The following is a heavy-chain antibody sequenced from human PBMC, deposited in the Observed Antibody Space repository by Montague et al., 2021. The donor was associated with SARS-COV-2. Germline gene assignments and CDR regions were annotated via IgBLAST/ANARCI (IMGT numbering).Heavy chain of an antibody. J-gene: IGHJ4*02. CDR3: AKDTATIRIAVALMDV. Sequence: SLRLSCAASGFIFSNYAMTWVRQAPGKGLEWVSTMSGSGVRRDYADSVKGRFTISRDSSKNTLYLQMNSLRVEDTAVYYCAKDTATIRIAVALMDVWGQGTLVTVSS. CDR2: MSGSGVRR. D-gene: IGHD6-19*01. V-gene: IGHV3-23*01. CDR1: GFIFSNYA.